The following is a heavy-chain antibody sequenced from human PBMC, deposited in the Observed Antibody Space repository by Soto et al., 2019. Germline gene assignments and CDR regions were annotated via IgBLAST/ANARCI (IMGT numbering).Heavy chain of an antibody. V-gene: IGHV1-18*01. D-gene: IGHD2-2*01. J-gene: IGHJ6*03. CDR2: ISAYNGNT. Sequence: ASVKVSCKASGYTFTSYGISWVRQAPGQGLEWMGWISAYNGNTNYAQKLQGRVTMTTDTSTSTAYMELRSLRSDDTAVYYCARRAYQKPLVPAARGPYYYYYMDVWGKGTTVTVSS. CDR1: GYTFTSYG. CDR3: ARRAYQKPLVPAARGPYYYYYMDV.